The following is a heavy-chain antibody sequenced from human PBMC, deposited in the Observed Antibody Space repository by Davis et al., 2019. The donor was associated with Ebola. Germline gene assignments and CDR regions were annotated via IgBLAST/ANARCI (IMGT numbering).Heavy chain of an antibody. V-gene: IGHV3-64*01. D-gene: IGHD5-12*01. CDR2: ITSNGRST. CDR3: AKVGNGYVDYFFGS. Sequence: GESLKISCAASGFTFSSYAMHWVRQAPGRGLEYVSAITSNGRSTYYANSVKGRFTVSRDNFKNTLYLQMDSLRTEDMAVYYCAKVGNGYVDYFFGSWGQGTLVTVSS. J-gene: IGHJ4*02. CDR1: GFTFSSYA.